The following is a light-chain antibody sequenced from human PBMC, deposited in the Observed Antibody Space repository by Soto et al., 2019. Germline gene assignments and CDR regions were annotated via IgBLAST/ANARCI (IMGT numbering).Light chain of an antibody. CDR1: SSDVGGYNY. CDR3: SSFTGTSTQV. Sequence: QSVLTQPASVSGSLGQSITISCTGTSSDVGGYNYVSWYQQHPGKVPKLMIYEVNNRPSGVSNRFSGSKSANTASLTISGLQPDDEADYYCSSFTGTSTQVFGGGTKLTVL. CDR2: EVN. V-gene: IGLV2-14*01. J-gene: IGLJ3*02.